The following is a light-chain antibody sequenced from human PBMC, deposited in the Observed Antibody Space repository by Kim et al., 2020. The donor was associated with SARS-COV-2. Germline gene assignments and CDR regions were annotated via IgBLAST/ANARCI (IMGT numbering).Light chain of an antibody. CDR2: QDS. Sequence: SPGQTASITCSGDKLGDQYACWYQQKPGQSPVLVIYQDSKRPSGIPERFSGSNSGNTATLTISGTQAMDEADYYCQAWDSSTAWVFGGGTQLTVL. CDR3: QAWDSSTAWV. J-gene: IGLJ3*02. CDR1: KLGDQY. V-gene: IGLV3-1*01.